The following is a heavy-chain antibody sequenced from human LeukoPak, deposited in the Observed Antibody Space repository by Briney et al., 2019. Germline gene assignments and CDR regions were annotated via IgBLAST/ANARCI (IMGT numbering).Heavy chain of an antibody. CDR1: GYTFTGYY. CDR2: INPSGGST. Sequence: GASVKVSCKASGYTFTGYYMHWVRQAPGQGLEWMGIINPSGGSTSYAQKFQGRVTMTRDTSTSTVYMELSSLRSEDTAVYYCARPRGGFGEFDQSFDYWGQGTLVTVSS. CDR3: ARPRGGFGEFDQSFDY. V-gene: IGHV1-46*01. D-gene: IGHD3-10*01. J-gene: IGHJ4*02.